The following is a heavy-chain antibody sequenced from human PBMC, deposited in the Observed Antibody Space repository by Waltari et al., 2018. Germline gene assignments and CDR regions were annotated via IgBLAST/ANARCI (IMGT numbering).Heavy chain of an antibody. D-gene: IGHD6-19*01. Sequence: QVQLVESGGGVVQPGRSLRLSCAAPGFTFSSYAMHWVRQAPGKGLEWVAVISYDGSNKYYADSVKGRFTISRDNSKNTLYLQMNSLRAEDTAVYYCARVRSSGWYAVGWFDPWGQGTLVTVSS. V-gene: IGHV3-30-3*01. CDR1: GFTFSSYA. CDR3: ARVRSSGWYAVGWFDP. J-gene: IGHJ5*02. CDR2: ISYDGSNK.